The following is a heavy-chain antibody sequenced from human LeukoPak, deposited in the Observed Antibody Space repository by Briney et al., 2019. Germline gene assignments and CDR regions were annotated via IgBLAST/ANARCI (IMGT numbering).Heavy chain of an antibody. V-gene: IGHV4-4*02. CDR2: VHINGNT. Sequence: SSETLSLTCGVSGGSATSTNWWTWIRQPPGKGLEWIGEVHINGNTNYNPALYGRVTMSVDTSDNHVSLKLTSLTAADTAVYFCAREGGPYRPLDYSGQGTLVTVTS. J-gene: IGHJ4*02. D-gene: IGHD3-16*02. CDR3: AREGGPYRPLDY. CDR1: GGSATSTNW.